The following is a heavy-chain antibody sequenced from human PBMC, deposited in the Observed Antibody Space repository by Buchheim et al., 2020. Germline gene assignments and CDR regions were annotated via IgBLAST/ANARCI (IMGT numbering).Heavy chain of an antibody. CDR2: IYYSGST. D-gene: IGHD4-17*01. CDR3: ARGDDYGEVPSLFDF. CDR1: GGSISSGGYY. J-gene: IGHJ4*02. V-gene: IGHV4-31*03. Sequence: QVQLQESGPGLVKPSQTLSLTCTVSGGSISSGGYYWSSIRRHPGKGLEWIGYIYYSGSTYYNPSLKSRVTISVDTSKNQFSLKLSSVTAADTAVYYCARGDDYGEVPSLFDFWGQGTL.